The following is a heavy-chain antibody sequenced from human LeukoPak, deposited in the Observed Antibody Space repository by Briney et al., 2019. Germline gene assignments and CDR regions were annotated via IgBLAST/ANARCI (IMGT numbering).Heavy chain of an antibody. CDR3: ARAVGGDTWGFDY. D-gene: IGHD3-16*01. CDR2: IYYSGST. J-gene: IGHJ4*02. Sequence: SEALSVTCTVSGGSISSSRYYWCWIRQPPGKGLEWIGSIYYSGSTYYNPSLKSRVTISVDTSKNQFSLKLSSVTAADTAVYYCARAVGGDTWGFDYWGQGTLVTVSS. V-gene: IGHV4-39*07. CDR1: GGSISSSRYY.